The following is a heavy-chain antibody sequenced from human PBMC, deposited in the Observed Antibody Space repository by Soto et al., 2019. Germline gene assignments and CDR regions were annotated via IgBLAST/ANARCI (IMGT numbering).Heavy chain of an antibody. J-gene: IGHJ4*02. Sequence: ASVKVSCKASGYTFTGYYMHWVRQAPGQGLEWMGWINPNSGGTNYAQKFQGWVTMTRDTSISTAYMELSSLRSEDTAVYYCARDPPLTMRYYFDYWGQGTLVTVSS. CDR3: ARDPPLTMRYYFDY. CDR2: INPNSGGT. CDR1: GYTFTGYY. D-gene: IGHD2-2*01. V-gene: IGHV1-2*04.